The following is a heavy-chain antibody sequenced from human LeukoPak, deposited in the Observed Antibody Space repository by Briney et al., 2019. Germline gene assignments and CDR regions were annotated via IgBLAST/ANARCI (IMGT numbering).Heavy chain of an antibody. D-gene: IGHD3-22*01. V-gene: IGHV3-30-3*01. J-gene: IGHJ3*02. Sequence: SGGSLRLSCAASGFTFSNYAMHWVRQAPAKGLELVAFMSYDGTNKYYADSVKGRFTISRDNSKNTMYLQMNSLRAEDTAMYYCARAPMSYDSSGFGGAFDIWGQGTMVTVSS. CDR1: GFTFSNYA. CDR2: MSYDGTNK. CDR3: ARAPMSYDSSGFGGAFDI.